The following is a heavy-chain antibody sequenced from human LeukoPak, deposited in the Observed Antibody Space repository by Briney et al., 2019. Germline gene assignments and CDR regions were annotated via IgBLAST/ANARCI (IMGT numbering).Heavy chain of an antibody. D-gene: IGHD2-21*01. Sequence: GGSLRLSCAASGFTLSGYSMNWVRQAPGKGLEWVSYISSSSSTIYYADSVKGRFTISRDNAKNSLYLQMNSLRAEDTAVYYCARGGYCGGDCYDFWGQGTLVTVSS. CDR1: GFTLSGYS. CDR3: ARGGYCGGDCYDF. V-gene: IGHV3-48*01. J-gene: IGHJ4*02. CDR2: ISSSSSTI.